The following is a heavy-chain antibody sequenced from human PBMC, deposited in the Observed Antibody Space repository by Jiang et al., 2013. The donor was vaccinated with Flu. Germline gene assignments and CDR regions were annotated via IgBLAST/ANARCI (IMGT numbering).Heavy chain of an antibody. Sequence: GSGLVKPSQTLSLTCTVSGGSISSGGYYWSWIRQHPGKGLEWIGYIYYSGSTYYNPSLKSLVTISVDTSKNQFSLKLSSVTAADTAVYYCARETSYSSGWYKFRWFDPWGQGTLVTVSS. D-gene: IGHD6-19*01. CDR1: GGSISSGGYY. CDR2: IYYSGST. V-gene: IGHV4-31*01. CDR3: ARETSYSSGWYKFRWFDP. J-gene: IGHJ5*02.